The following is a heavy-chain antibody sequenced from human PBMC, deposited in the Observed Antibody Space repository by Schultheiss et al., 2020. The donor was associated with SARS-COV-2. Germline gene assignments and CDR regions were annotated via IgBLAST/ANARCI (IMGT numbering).Heavy chain of an antibody. D-gene: IGHD4-11*01. CDR1: GFTFSSYS. CDR3: TTGGLQYVNDY. V-gene: IGHV3-21*04. J-gene: IGHJ4*02. CDR2: ISSSSSYI. Sequence: GGSLRLSCAASGFTFSSYSMNWVRQAPGKGLEWVSSISSSSSYIYYADSVKGRFTISRDNAKNSLYLQMNSLNIEDTAVYYCTTGGLQYVNDYWGQGTLVTVSS.